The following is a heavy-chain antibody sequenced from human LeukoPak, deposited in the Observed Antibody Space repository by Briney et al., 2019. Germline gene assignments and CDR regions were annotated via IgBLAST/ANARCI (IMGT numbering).Heavy chain of an antibody. Sequence: SETLSLTCTVSGGSISSSSYYWGWIRQPPGKGLEWIGSIYYSGSTYYNPSLKSRVTISVDTSKTQISLKLSSVTAADTAIYYCARHGFGESPSYYYYGLDVWGQGTTVTVSS. CDR3: ARHGFGESPSYYYYGLDV. V-gene: IGHV4-39*01. CDR1: GGSISSSSYY. CDR2: IYYSGST. J-gene: IGHJ6*02. D-gene: IGHD3-10*01.